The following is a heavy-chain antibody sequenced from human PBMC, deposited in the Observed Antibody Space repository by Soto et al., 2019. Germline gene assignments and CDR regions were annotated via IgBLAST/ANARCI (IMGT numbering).Heavy chain of an antibody. D-gene: IGHD3-22*01. Sequence: QVQLVESGGGLVKPGGSLRLSCAASGFTFSDYYMSWIRQAPGKGLEWVSYISSSSSNTKNADSVKGRFTVSRENAKDTVYLQMDSLRAEDTAVYYCARSESVDSSGYSYFDAFENWGQGTMVTVSS. J-gene: IGHJ3*02. CDR3: ARSESVDSSGYSYFDAFEN. CDR1: GFTFSDYY. CDR2: ISSSSSNT. V-gene: IGHV3-11*06.